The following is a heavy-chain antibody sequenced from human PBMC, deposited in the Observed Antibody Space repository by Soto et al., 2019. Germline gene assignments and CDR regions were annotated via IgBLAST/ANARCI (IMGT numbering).Heavy chain of an antibody. CDR3: AKDGRITMVRDPIGY. CDR2: ISYDGSNK. J-gene: IGHJ4*02. V-gene: IGHV3-30*18. CDR1: GFTFSSYG. Sequence: GGSLRLSCAASGFTFSSYGMHWVRQAPGKGLEWVAVISYDGSNKYYADSVKGRFTISRDNSKNTLYLQMNSLRAEDTAVYYCAKDGRITMVRDPIGYWGQGTLVTVSS. D-gene: IGHD3-10*01.